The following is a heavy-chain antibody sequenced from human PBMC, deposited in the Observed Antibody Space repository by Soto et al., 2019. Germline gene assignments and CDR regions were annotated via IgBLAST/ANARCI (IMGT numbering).Heavy chain of an antibody. CDR1: GYTFTSYG. CDR3: ARRIFDFWSGYYESYYGMDV. J-gene: IGHJ6*02. D-gene: IGHD3-3*01. Sequence: ASVKVSCKASGYTFTSYGISWVRQAPGQGLEWMGWISAYNGNTNYAQKLQGRVTMTTDTSTSTAYMELRSLRSDDTAVYYCARRIFDFWSGYYESYYGMDVWGQGTTVTV. CDR2: ISAYNGNT. V-gene: IGHV1-18*01.